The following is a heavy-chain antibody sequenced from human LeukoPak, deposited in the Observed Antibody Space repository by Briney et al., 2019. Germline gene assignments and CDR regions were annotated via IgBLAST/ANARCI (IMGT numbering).Heavy chain of an antibody. Sequence: RRASVKVSCKASGYTFTSYGISWVRQAPGQGLEWMGWISAYNGNTNYAQKFQGRVTITADESTSTAYMELSSLRSEDTAVYYCARVVTPYYYDSSGYYSRPLNYWGQGTLVTVSS. D-gene: IGHD3-22*01. CDR3: ARVVTPYYYDSSGYYSRPLNY. J-gene: IGHJ4*02. V-gene: IGHV1-18*01. CDR2: ISAYNGNT. CDR1: GYTFTSYG.